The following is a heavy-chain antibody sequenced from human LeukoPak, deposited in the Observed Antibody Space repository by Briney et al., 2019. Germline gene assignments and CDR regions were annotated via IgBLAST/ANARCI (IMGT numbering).Heavy chain of an antibody. CDR1: GYTFTSYA. V-gene: IGHV1-3*01. Sequence: ASVKVSCKASGYTFTSYAMHWVRQAPGQRREWMGWINAGNGNTKYSQKFRGRVTITRDTSASTAYMELSRLRSEDTAVYYCERDRSYYYSLTGDKHFDYWGQGTLVTVSS. D-gene: IGHD3-9*01. CDR2: INAGNGNT. CDR3: ERDRSYYYSLTGDKHFDY. J-gene: IGHJ4*02.